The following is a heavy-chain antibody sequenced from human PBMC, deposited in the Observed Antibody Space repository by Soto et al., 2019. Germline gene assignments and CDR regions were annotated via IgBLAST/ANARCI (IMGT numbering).Heavy chain of an antibody. J-gene: IGHJ4*02. CDR2: IYYSGST. CDR3: ARVYSRSLTFDY. V-gene: IGHV4-31*03. CDR1: GGSISSGGYY. D-gene: IGHD1-26*01. Sequence: SETLSLTCTVSGGSISSGGYYWSWIRQHPGKGLEWIGYIYYSGSTYYNPSLKSRVTISVDTSKNQFSLKLRSVTAADTAVYYCARVYSRSLTFDYWGQGTLVTVSS.